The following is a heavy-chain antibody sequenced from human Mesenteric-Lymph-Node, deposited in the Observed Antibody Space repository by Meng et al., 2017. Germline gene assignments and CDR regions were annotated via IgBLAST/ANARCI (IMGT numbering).Heavy chain of an antibody. J-gene: IGHJ4*02. CDR1: GGSFSGYY. D-gene: IGHD3-22*01. V-gene: IGHV4-34*01. Sequence: VQVKQWGAVLLKPSEHLSLTCAVYGGSFSGYYWSWIRQPPGKGLEWIGEINHSGSTNYTPSLKSRVTISVDTSKNQFSLKLSSVTAADTAVYYCAREALHYYDSSVLAYWGQGTLVTVSS. CDR2: INHSGST. CDR3: AREALHYYDSSVLAY.